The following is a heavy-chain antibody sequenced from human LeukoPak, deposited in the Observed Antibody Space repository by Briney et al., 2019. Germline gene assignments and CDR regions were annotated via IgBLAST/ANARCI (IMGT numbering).Heavy chain of an antibody. CDR3: ARTSMSYDYVWGSYRYPYYFDY. D-gene: IGHD3-16*02. Sequence: SETLSLTCAVYGGSFSGYYWSCIRQPPGKGLEWIGEINHSGSTNYNPSLKSRVTISVDTSKNQFSLKLSSVTAADTAVYYCARTSMSYDYVWGSYRYPYYFDYWGQGTLVTVSS. V-gene: IGHV4-34*01. CDR1: GGSFSGYY. J-gene: IGHJ4*02. CDR2: INHSGST.